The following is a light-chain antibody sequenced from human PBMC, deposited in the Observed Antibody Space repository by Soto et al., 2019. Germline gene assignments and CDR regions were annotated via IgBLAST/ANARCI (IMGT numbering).Light chain of an antibody. CDR3: AAWDDSLNGYV. CDR2: SNN. J-gene: IGLJ1*01. CDR1: SSNIGSNT. V-gene: IGLV1-44*01. Sequence: QSVLNQPPSASGTPGQRVTISCSGSSSNIGSNTVNWYQQLPGTAPKLLIYSNNQRPSGVPDRFSGSKSGTSASLAISRLQSEDEADYYCAAWDDSLNGYVFGTGTKVTVL.